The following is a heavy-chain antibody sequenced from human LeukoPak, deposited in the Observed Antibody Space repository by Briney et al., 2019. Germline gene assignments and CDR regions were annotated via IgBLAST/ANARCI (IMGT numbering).Heavy chain of an antibody. J-gene: IGHJ4*02. CDR2: IYTSGST. Sequence: SETLSLTCTVSGGSISSGSYYWSWIRQPAGKGLEWIGRIYTSGSTHYNPSLKSRVTISVDTSKNQFSLKLSSVTAADTAVYYCVSHSRIAAIDYWGQGTLVTVSS. CDR3: VSHSRIAAIDY. D-gene: IGHD6-6*01. CDR1: GGSISSGSYY. V-gene: IGHV4-61*02.